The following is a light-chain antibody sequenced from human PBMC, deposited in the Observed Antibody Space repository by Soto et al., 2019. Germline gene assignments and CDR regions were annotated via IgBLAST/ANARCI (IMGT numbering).Light chain of an antibody. CDR2: GAS. J-gene: IGKJ5*01. Sequence: ENVLTHSPGTLSLSPGERATLSCRASQVTSRYLSWYQQRPGQAPRLLIYGASSRATGIPDRFSGSGSVTDFTLTISRLEPEDFAVYYCQQYSTSPISFGQGTRLEIK. CDR1: QVTSRY. V-gene: IGKV3-20*01. CDR3: QQYSTSPIS.